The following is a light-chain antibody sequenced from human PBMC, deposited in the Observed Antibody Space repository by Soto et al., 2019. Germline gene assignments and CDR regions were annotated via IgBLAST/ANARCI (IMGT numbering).Light chain of an antibody. CDR3: SSYTTADTVI. CDR1: SSDIGGYNF. Sequence: QSVLTQPASMSGSPGQSITISCTGTSSDIGGYNFVSWYQRHPGKGPKLLIFDVNFRPSGVSNRFSGSKSENTASLTISGLQPEDEADYYCSSYTTADTVIFGGGTRSPS. V-gene: IGLV2-14*03. CDR2: DVN. J-gene: IGLJ2*01.